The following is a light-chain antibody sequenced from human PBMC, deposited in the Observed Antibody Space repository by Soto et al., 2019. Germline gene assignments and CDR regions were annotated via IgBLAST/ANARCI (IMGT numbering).Light chain of an antibody. Sequence: ENVLTQSPGTLSLSPGERATLSYRASQSVTINYLAWYQQKPGQAPRLLIYVASTRATGIPDRFSGSGSGTNFTLTISRLEPEDSAVYYCQQYGSPPYTFGQGTKLEI. CDR3: QQYGSPPYT. CDR2: VAS. J-gene: IGKJ2*01. CDR1: QSVTINY. V-gene: IGKV3-20*01.